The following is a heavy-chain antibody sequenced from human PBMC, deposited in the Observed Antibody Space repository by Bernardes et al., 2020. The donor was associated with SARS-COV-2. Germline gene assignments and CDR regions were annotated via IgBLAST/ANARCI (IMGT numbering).Heavy chain of an antibody. D-gene: IGHD3-10*01. CDR3: ATTDGSGTLCN. Sequence: GGSLRLSCAVSGFTFSSYAMSWVRQAPGKGLEWVSAISGSGGSTYYADSVKGRFTISRDNSKNTLYLQMNSLRAEDTAVYYCATTDGSGTLCNWGQGTLVTVSS. CDR2: ISGSGGST. CDR1: GFTFSSYA. J-gene: IGHJ4*02. V-gene: IGHV3-23*01.